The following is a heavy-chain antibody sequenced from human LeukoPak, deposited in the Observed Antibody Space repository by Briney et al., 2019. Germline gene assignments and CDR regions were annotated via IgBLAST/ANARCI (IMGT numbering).Heavy chain of an antibody. V-gene: IGHV3-33*01. CDR2: IWYDGSNK. D-gene: IGHD3-3*01. CDR3: ARDRVFTIFGH. CDR1: GFTFSSYG. Sequence: GRSLRLSCAASGFTFSSYGMHWVRQAPGKGLEWVAVIWYDGSNKYYADSAKGRFTISRDNSKNTLYLQMNSLRAEDTAVYYCARDRVFTIFGHWGQGTLVTVSS. J-gene: IGHJ4*02.